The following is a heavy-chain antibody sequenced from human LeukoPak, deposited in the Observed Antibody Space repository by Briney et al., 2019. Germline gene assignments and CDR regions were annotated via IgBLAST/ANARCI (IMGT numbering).Heavy chain of an antibody. V-gene: IGHV4-61*09. CDR1: GGSISSGSYY. D-gene: IGHD4-17*01. CDR3: ARDKPDYGDYSTSPAYYMDV. CDR2: IYNSEST. J-gene: IGHJ6*03. Sequence: SSQTLSLTCTVSGGSISSGSYYWSWIRQPAGKGLEWIGHIYNSESTNYNPSLKSRVTMSVDTSKNQFSLKLSSVTAADTAVYYCARDKPDYGDYSTSPAYYMDVWGKGTTVTVSS.